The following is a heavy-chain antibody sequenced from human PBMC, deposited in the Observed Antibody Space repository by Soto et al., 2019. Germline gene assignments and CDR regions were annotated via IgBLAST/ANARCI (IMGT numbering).Heavy chain of an antibody. CDR3: ASLSAPVDH. D-gene: IGHD2-2*01. V-gene: IGHV3-74*01. CDR1: GFTW. J-gene: IGHJ4*02. CDR2: IDSDGSST. Sequence: GGSLRLSCAASGFTWMHWVRQRPGKGMEWVSEIDSDGSSTDYADSVKGRFTVSRDNAQNSLFLQMNSLRAEDTAVYYCASLSAPVDHWGQGILVTVSS.